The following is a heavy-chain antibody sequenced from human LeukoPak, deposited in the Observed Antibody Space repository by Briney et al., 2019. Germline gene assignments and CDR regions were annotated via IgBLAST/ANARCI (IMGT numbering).Heavy chain of an antibody. CDR1: GFTVSSNY. J-gene: IGHJ4*02. Sequence: GGSLRLSCAASGFTVSSNYMSWVRQAPGKGLEWVSIIYSGGTTYYADSVKGRFTISRDNSKNTLCLQMNSLRAEDTAVYYCVRGGGGYPAPFDCWGQGTLVTVSS. CDR3: VRGGGGYPAPFDC. V-gene: IGHV3-66*01. D-gene: IGHD5-12*01. CDR2: IYSGGTT.